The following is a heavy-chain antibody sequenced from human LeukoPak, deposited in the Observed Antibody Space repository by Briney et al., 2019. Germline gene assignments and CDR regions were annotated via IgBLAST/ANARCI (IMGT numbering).Heavy chain of an antibody. V-gene: IGHV3-30*02. Sequence: GGSLRLSCAASGLTFSTFGMHWVRQAPGKGLEGVAFIRLDGSNRYYAQSLKGRFTISRDNSKNTLYLQMNSLRAEDTAIYFCAKGGYYFDYWGQGALVIVSS. CDR2: IRLDGSNR. CDR3: AKGGYYFDY. CDR1: GLTFSTFG. J-gene: IGHJ4*02.